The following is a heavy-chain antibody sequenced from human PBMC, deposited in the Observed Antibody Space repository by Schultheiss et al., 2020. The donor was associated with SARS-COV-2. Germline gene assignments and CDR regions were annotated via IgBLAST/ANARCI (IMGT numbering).Heavy chain of an antibody. CDR1: GYTFTNHW. D-gene: IGHD2-21*01. V-gene: IGHV5-51*01. CDR2: IHPGDSET. CDR3: ARHQHTGRFRPFDS. Sequence: GESLKISCKASGYTFTNHWIGWVRQMPGKGLEWMGIIHPGDSETTYSPSFQGQVTISADRSIRTAYLQWSSLKASDTAIYYCARHQHTGRFRPFDSWGQGTLVTVSS. J-gene: IGHJ5*01.